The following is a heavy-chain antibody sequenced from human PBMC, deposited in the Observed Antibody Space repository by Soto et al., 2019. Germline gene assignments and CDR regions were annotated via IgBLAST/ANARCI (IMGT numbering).Heavy chain of an antibody. CDR1: GYTFTSYG. D-gene: IGHD4-17*01. Sequence: ASVKVSCKASGYTFTSYGISWVRQAPGQGLEWMGWISAYNGNTNYAQKLQGRVTMTTDTATGIAYMELRSLRSDDTAVYYCASGRRSHYYYYGMDVWGQGTTVTVSS. J-gene: IGHJ6*02. CDR2: ISAYNGNT. V-gene: IGHV1-18*04. CDR3: ASGRRSHYYYYGMDV.